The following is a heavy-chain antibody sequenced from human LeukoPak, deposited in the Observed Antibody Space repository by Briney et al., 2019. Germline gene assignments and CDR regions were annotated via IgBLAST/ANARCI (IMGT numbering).Heavy chain of an antibody. J-gene: IGHJ4*02. CDR3: AKGSDYGDPPDY. V-gene: IGHV3-9*01. D-gene: IGHD4-17*01. CDR2: ISWNSGSI. Sequence: GGSLRLSCAASGFTFDDYAMHWVRQAPGKGLEWVSGISWNSGSIGYADSVKGRFTISRDNAKNSLYLQMNSLRAEDTALYYCAKGSDYGDPPDYWGQGTLVTVSS. CDR1: GFTFDDYA.